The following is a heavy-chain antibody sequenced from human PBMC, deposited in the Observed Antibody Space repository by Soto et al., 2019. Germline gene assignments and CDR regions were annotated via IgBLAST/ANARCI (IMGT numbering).Heavy chain of an antibody. D-gene: IGHD3-22*01. CDR1: GFTFSSYS. CDR3: ATPFYYYDSRSFDY. CDR2: ISSSSRTT. Sequence: PGGSLRLSCAASGFTFSSYSMKWVRQAPGKGLEWVSYISSSSRTTYYADSVKGRFTISRDNAKNSLYLQMNSLRAEDTAVYYCATPFYYYDSRSFDYWGQGTLVTVSS. V-gene: IGHV3-48*01. J-gene: IGHJ4*02.